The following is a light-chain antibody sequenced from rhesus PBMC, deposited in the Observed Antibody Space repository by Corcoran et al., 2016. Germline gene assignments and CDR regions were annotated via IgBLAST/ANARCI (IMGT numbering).Light chain of an antibody. CDR3: LKYNNDPYS. V-gene: IGKV1-43*02. J-gene: IGKJ2*01. Sequence: DIQMTQSPSSLSASVGDRVPITCRARQGSSTHLNWYQQKPGKAPKRLIYSASSLESGVPSRFSGGGSMTSFTLTISSLQPDDLATYYCLKYNNDPYSFGQVTKVQIK. CDR2: SAS. CDR1: QGSSTH.